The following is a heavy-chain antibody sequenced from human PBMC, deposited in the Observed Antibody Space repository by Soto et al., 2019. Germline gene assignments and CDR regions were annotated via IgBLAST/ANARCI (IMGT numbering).Heavy chain of an antibody. D-gene: IGHD2-21*02. CDR3: ARDERDSCSGGDCFYFDY. CDR1: GYTVTYYG. J-gene: IGHJ4*02. V-gene: IGHV1-18*04. Sequence: GASVKVSGKASGYTVTYYGISCVRQAPGQVLEWLGWISTYSGDTNSAPRLQGRLTMSTDTSTSTAYMELRSLTSDDTAVYYCARDERDSCSGGDCFYFDYWGQGTLVTVSS. CDR2: ISTYSGDT.